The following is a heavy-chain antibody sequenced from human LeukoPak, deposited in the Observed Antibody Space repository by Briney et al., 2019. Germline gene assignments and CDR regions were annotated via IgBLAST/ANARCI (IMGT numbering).Heavy chain of an antibody. V-gene: IGHV3-21*01. CDR1: GFTFSNYG. CDR2: ISSSSSYI. Sequence: GGSLRLSCAASGFTFSNYGMNWVRQTPGKGLEWVSSISSSSSYIYYADSVKGRFTISRDNAKNSLYLQMNSLRAEDTAVYYCARDRRILNYYDSSGYDGWGQGTLVTVSS. J-gene: IGHJ4*02. CDR3: ARDRRILNYYDSSGYDG. D-gene: IGHD3-22*01.